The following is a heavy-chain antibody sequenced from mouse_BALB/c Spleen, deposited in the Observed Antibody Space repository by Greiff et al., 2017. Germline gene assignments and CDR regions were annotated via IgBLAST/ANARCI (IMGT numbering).Heavy chain of an antibody. J-gene: IGHJ4*01. CDR1: GFTFSSFG. V-gene: IGHV5-17*02. Sequence: EVMLVESGGGLVQPGGSRKLSCAASGFTFSSFGMHWVRQAPEKGLEWVAYISSGSSTIYYADTVKGRFTISRDNPKNTLFLQMTSLRSEDTAMYYCARRGTTVLSYAMDYWGQGTSVTVSS. CDR2: ISSGSSTI. D-gene: IGHD1-1*01. CDR3: ARRGTTVLSYAMDY.